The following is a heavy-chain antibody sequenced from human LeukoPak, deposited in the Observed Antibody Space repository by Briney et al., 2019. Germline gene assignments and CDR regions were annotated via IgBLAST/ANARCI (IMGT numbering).Heavy chain of an antibody. CDR2: IYYSGST. CDR3: ARVVGVVIPD. D-gene: IGHD3-3*01. V-gene: IGHV4-61*08. J-gene: IGHJ4*02. CDR1: GGSISSGGYS. Sequence: SETLSLTCAVSGGSISSGGYSWSWIRQPPGKGLEWIGYIYYSGSTNYNPSLKSRVTISVDTSKNQFSLKLSSVTAADTAVYYCARVVGVVIPDWGQGTLVTVSS.